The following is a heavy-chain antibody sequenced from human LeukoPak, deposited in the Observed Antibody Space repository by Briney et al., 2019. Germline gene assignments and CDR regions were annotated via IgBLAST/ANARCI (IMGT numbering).Heavy chain of an antibody. CDR3: ARGIIVGATWGENYNCFDP. CDR2: INHSGST. CDR1: GGSFSGYY. Sequence: PSETLSLTCAVYGGSFSGYYWSWIRQPPGKGLEWTGEINHSGSTNYNPSLKSRVTISVDTSKNQFSLKLSSVTAADTAVYYCARGIIVGATWGENYNCFDPWGQGTLVTVSS. D-gene: IGHD1-26*01. V-gene: IGHV4-34*01. J-gene: IGHJ5*02.